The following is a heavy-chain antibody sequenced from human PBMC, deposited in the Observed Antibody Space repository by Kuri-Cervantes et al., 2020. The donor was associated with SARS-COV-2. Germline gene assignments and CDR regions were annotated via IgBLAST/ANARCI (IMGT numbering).Heavy chain of an antibody. CDR2: IGTAGDT. CDR1: GFTFSSYD. V-gene: IGHV3-13*01. J-gene: IGHJ4*02. Sequence: GESLKISCAASGFTFSSYDMHWVRQATGKGLEWVSAIGTAGDTYYAVSVKGRFTISRENAKNSLYLQMNSLRAEDTAVYYCARKRNNYDFGSGPIYYFDYWGQGTLVTVSS. D-gene: IGHD3-3*01. CDR3: ARKRNNYDFGSGPIYYFDY.